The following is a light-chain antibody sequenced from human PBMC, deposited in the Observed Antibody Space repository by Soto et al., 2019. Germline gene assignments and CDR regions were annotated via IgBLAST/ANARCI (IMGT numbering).Light chain of an antibody. CDR3: QQYYSTPPT. Sequence: DVVMTQSPDSLAVSLGEMATINCKSSQNLLYNSNNKNYLAWYQQRPGQPPKLLIDWASTRESGVPDRFSGRGSGTDFTLTISSLQAADVAVYYCQQYYSTPPTFGQGTKVEIK. J-gene: IGKJ1*01. CDR2: WAS. V-gene: IGKV4-1*01. CDR1: QNLLYNSNNKNY.